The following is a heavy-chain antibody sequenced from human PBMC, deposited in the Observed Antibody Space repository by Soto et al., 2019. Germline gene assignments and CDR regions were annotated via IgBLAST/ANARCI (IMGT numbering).Heavy chain of an antibody. V-gene: IGHV3-7*01. Sequence: GGSLRLSCAASGFTFSSYWMNWVRQAPGKGLEWVANIKQDGSDKHYVDSVKGRFTISRDNAKNSLYLQMDSLRAEDTAVYYCARHPANNHAYFDYWGQGALVTVSS. CDR2: IKQDGSDK. D-gene: IGHD1-20*01. CDR1: GFTFSSYW. CDR3: ARHPANNHAYFDY. J-gene: IGHJ4*02.